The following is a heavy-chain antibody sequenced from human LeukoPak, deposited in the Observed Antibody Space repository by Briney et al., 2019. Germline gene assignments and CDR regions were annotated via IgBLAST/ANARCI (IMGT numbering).Heavy chain of an antibody. CDR2: ISGSGGNT. CDR3: TRRYNYDSSGYYYVRDAFDI. CDR1: GFTFSNYG. V-gene: IGHV3-23*01. Sequence: GGSLRLSCAASGFTFSNYGMSWVRQAPGKGLEWVSGISGSGGNTYYADSVKGRFTISRDNSKSTLHLQMNSLRAEDTAVYYCTRRYNYDSSGYYYVRDAFDIWGQGTMVTVSS. D-gene: IGHD3-22*01. J-gene: IGHJ3*02.